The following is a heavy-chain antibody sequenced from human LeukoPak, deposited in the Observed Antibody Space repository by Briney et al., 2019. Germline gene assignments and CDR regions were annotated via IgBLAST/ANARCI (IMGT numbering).Heavy chain of an antibody. Sequence: PSETLSLTXAVSGYSISSGYYWGWIRQPPGKRLEWIGSIYHSGSTYYNPSLKSRVTISVDTSKNQFSLKLSSVTAADTAVYYCARQGYDFWSGYYIDYWGQGTLVTVSS. D-gene: IGHD3-3*01. CDR2: IYHSGST. CDR1: GYSISSGYY. J-gene: IGHJ4*02. V-gene: IGHV4-38-2*01. CDR3: ARQGYDFWSGYYIDY.